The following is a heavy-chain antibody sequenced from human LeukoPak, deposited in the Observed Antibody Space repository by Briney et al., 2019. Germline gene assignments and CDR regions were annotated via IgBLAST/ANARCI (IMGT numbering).Heavy chain of an antibody. V-gene: IGHV5-10-1*01. CDR1: GYSFTSYW. CDR3: ARLHLTSYYDSSGYCSDY. CDR2: IDPSDSYT. D-gene: IGHD3-22*01. Sequence: GESLKISCKGSGYSFTSYWISWVRQMPGKGLEWMGRIDPSDSYTNYSPSFQGHVTISADKSISTAYLQWSSLKASDTAMYYCARLHLTSYYDSSGYCSDYWGQGTLVTVCS. J-gene: IGHJ4*02.